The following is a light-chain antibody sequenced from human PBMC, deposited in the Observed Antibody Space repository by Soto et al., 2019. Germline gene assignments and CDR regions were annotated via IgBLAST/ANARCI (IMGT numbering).Light chain of an antibody. CDR3: QQGNNFAVT. J-gene: IGKJ5*01. V-gene: IGKV1-12*01. Sequence: DIPMTQSPSSVSASVGDRVTITCRASQNIGKWLFWYQQKPGKAPDLLIYAASSLQSGVPSRFTGSGSSADFTLTINSGQPEDFPTYHCQQGNNFAVTLG. CDR1: QNIGKW. CDR2: AAS.